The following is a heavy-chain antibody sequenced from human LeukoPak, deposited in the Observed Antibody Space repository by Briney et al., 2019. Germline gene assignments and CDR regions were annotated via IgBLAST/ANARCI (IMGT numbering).Heavy chain of an antibody. CDR2: ISGSRGIT. CDR1: GFTFSSYA. V-gene: IGHV3-23*01. D-gene: IGHD3-9*01. J-gene: IGHJ4*02. CDR3: AKGPRYNILTGYYKSHFFDY. Sequence: GGSLRLSCAASGFTFSSYAMSWVRQAPGKGLECVSSISGSRGITYYADSVKGRFTISRDNSKNTLYLQVNSLRAEDTAVYYCAKGPRYNILTGYYKSHFFDYWGQGTLVTVSS.